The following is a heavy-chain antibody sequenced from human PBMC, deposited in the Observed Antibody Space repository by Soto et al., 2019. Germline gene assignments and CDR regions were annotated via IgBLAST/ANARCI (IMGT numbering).Heavy chain of an antibody. CDR3: ASQIAAAGYYYMDV. CDR1: GGSIGSGGYY. V-gene: IGHV4-31*03. CDR2: IYYSGST. D-gene: IGHD6-13*01. Sequence: PSETLSLTCTVSGGSIGSGGYYWSWIRQHPGKGLEWIGYIYYSGSTYYNPSLKSRVTISVDTSKNQFSLKLSSVTAADTAVYYCASQIAAAGYYYMDVWGKGTTVTVSS. J-gene: IGHJ6*03.